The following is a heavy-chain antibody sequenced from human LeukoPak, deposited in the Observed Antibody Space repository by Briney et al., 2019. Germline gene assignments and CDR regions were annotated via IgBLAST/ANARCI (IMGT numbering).Heavy chain of an antibody. CDR3: ARDYYASGSPNDH. Sequence: GGSLRLSCAASGFTFSSYSMNWVRQAPGKGLEWVSSISSSSSYIYYADSVKGRFTISRDNAKNSLYLQMNSLRAEDTAVYYCARDYYASGSPNDHWGQGTLVTVSS. V-gene: IGHV3-21*01. CDR1: GFTFSSYS. J-gene: IGHJ4*02. D-gene: IGHD3-10*01. CDR2: ISSSSSYI.